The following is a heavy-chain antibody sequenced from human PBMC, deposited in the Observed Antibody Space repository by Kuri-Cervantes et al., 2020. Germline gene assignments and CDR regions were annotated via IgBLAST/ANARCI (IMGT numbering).Heavy chain of an antibody. CDR3: ARGGTYRFDP. J-gene: IGHJ5*02. CDR2: IYYSGST. CDR1: GGSISSSSYY. V-gene: IGHV4-39*07. D-gene: IGHD1-14*01. Sequence: GSLRLSCTVSGGSISSSSYYWGWIRQPPGKGLEWIGSIYYSGSTNYNPSLKSRVTISVDTSKNQFSLKLSSVTAADTAVYYCARGGTYRFDPWGQGTLVTVSS.